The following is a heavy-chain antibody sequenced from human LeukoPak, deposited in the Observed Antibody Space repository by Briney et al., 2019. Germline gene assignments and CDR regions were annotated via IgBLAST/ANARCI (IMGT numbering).Heavy chain of an antibody. D-gene: IGHD6-6*01. CDR2: IYYSGST. J-gene: IGHJ4*02. CDR1: GGSISSYY. CDR3: ARRATSSSPPFDY. Sequence: SETLSLTCTVSGGSISSYYWSWIRQPPGKGLEWIGYIYYSGSTNYNPSLKSRVTISVDTSKNQFSLKLSSVTAADTAVYYCARRATSSSPPFDYWGQGALVTVSS. V-gene: IGHV4-59*08.